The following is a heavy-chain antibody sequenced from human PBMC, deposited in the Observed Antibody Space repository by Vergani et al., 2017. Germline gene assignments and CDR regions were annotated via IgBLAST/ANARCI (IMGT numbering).Heavy chain of an antibody. CDR2: IYPSGST. Sequence: QVQLQESGPGLVKPPGTLSLTCAVSGGSISSSNWWSWVRQPPGKGLQWIGEIYPSGSTNYNPSLKSRVTISVDKSKNQFSLTLSAVTAADTAVYYCARALKLRYSPFGDYYYYGMDVWGQGTTVNVSS. D-gene: IGHD3-9*01. CDR3: ARALKLRYSPFGDYYYYGMDV. CDR1: GGSISSSNW. J-gene: IGHJ6*02. V-gene: IGHV4-4*03.